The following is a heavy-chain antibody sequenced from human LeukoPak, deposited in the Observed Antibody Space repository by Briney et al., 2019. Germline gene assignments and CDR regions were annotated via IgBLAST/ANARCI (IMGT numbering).Heavy chain of an antibody. CDR2: ISYDGSNK. D-gene: IGHD3-10*01. V-gene: IGHV3-30-3*01. Sequence: GGSLRLSCAASGFTFSSHAMHWVRQAPGKGLEWVAVISYDGSNKYYADSVKGRFTISRDNSKNTLHLQMNSLRAEDTAVYYCARDGPPPSKLLWFGEPHLSFDYWGQGTLVTVSS. J-gene: IGHJ4*02. CDR1: GFTFSSHA. CDR3: ARDGPPPSKLLWFGEPHLSFDY.